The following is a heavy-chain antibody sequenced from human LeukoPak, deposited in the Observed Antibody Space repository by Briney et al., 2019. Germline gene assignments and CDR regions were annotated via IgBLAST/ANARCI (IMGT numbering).Heavy chain of an antibody. J-gene: IGHJ5*02. D-gene: IGHD6-13*01. CDR2: ISSSSSTI. CDR3: ATLAAAAYNWFDP. Sequence: GGSLRLSRAASGFTFSSYSMNWVRQAPGKGLEWVSYISSSSSTIYYADSVKGRFTISRDNAKNSLYLQMNSLRAEDTAVYYCATLAAAAYNWFDPWGQGTLVTVSS. V-gene: IGHV3-48*01. CDR1: GFTFSSYS.